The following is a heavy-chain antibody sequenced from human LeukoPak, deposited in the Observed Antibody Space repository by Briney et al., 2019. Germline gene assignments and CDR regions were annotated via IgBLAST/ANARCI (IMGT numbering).Heavy chain of an antibody. CDR2: IYYSGST. D-gene: IGHD3-10*02. V-gene: IGHV4-39*07. Sequence: SETLSLTCTVSGGSISSSSYYWGWIRQPPGKGLEWIGSIYYSGSTYYNPSLKSRVTISVDTSKNQLSLKLSSVTAADTAVYYCARDGITMIGDAFDIWGQGTMVTVSS. J-gene: IGHJ3*02. CDR3: ARDGITMIGDAFDI. CDR1: GGSISSSSYY.